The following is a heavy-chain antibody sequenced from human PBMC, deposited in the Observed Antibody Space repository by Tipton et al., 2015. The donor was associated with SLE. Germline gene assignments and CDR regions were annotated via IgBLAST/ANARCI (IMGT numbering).Heavy chain of an antibody. CDR2: INHGGST. CDR1: GGSFSDYF. Sequence: LRLSCTVYGGSFSDYFWSWIRQPPGKGLEWIGEINHGGSTNYNPSLKSRVTISVDTSKNQFSLKLSSVTAADTAVYYCARDAGMDVWGQGITVTVSS. V-gene: IGHV4-34*01. J-gene: IGHJ6*02. CDR3: ARDAGMDV.